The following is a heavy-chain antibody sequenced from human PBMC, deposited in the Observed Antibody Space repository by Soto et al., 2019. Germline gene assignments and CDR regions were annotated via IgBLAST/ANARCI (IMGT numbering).Heavy chain of an antibody. CDR1: GGSISSYY. CDR2: IYTSGST. V-gene: IGHV4-4*07. J-gene: IGHJ4*02. D-gene: IGHD3-22*01. Sequence: SETLSLTCTVSGGSISSYYWSWIRQPAGKGLEWIGRIYTSGSTNYNPSLKSRVTMSVDTSKNQFSLKLSSVTAADTAVYYCARDTTPSLYYYDSSGYYWNQFDYWGQGTLVTVSS. CDR3: ARDTTPSLYYYDSSGYYWNQFDY.